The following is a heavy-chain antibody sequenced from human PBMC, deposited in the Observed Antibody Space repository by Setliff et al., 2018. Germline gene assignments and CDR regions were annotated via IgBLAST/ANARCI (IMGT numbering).Heavy chain of an antibody. CDR3: ARTMYSSSWYGAFDI. Sequence: TSETLSLTCTVSGGSISSYYWNWIRQPPGKGLEWIGYIHYSGSPNYHPSLKSRVSTSVDTSQNQISLKLSSVTAADTAVYYCARTMYSSSWYGAFDIWGQGTMVTV. V-gene: IGHV4-59*01. D-gene: IGHD6-13*01. CDR1: GGSISSYY. J-gene: IGHJ3*02. CDR2: IHYSGSP.